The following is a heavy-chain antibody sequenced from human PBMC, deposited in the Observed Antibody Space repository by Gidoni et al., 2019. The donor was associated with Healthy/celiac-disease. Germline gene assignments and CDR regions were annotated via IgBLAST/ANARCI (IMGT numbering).Heavy chain of an antibody. CDR2: FDAEDGET. J-gene: IGHJ4*02. CDR3: ATVNVVVPAATALDY. CDR1: GYTLHEFS. D-gene: IGHD2-2*01. V-gene: IGHV1-24*01. Sequence: HVQLVQSGAEVKKPGASVKVSSKVSGYTLHEFSMHWVRQAPGKGLAWMGGFDAEDGETICAQKFQGRVTMTEDTSTDTAYMELGSLRSEDTGVYYCATVNVVVPAATALDYWGQGTLVTVSS.